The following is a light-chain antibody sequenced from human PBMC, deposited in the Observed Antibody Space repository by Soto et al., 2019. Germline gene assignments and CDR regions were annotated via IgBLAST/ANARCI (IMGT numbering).Light chain of an antibody. CDR3: QHYNSYSEA. V-gene: IGKV1-5*03. CDR2: KAS. J-gene: IGKJ1*01. CDR1: QTISSW. Sequence: DIQMTQPPSLLSGSVGDRATITCRASQTISSWLAWYQQKPGKAPKLLIYKASTLKSGVPSRFSGSGSGTEFTLTISSLQPDDFATYYCQHYNSYSEAFGQGTQVDI.